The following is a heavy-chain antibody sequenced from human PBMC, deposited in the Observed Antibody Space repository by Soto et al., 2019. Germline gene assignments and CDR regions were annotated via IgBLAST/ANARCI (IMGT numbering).Heavy chain of an antibody. CDR3: PSKGNWNYDY. V-gene: IGHV1-2*02. CDR1: GYTFTGYY. D-gene: IGHD1-7*01. Sequence: ASVKVSRKASGYTFTGYYMHWVRQAPGQGVEWMGWINPNSGGTNYAQKVQGRVTMTRDTSISTAYVDLSRLRSDDTAVYCCPSKGNWNYDYWGQGTLVTVSS. CDR2: INPNSGGT. J-gene: IGHJ4*02.